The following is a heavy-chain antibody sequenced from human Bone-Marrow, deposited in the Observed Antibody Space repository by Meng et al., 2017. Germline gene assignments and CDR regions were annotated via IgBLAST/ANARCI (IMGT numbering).Heavy chain of an antibody. V-gene: IGHV4-61*02. Sequence: ASTPDLVMPPQPLPSSATVPGGPISSVRYTGSWIRKPAGKELEWIGRIYTSGSTNYNPSLKSRVTISVDTSKNQFSLKLSSVTAADTAVYYCARELRNGSGSYSPDYWGQGTLVTVSS. CDR2: IYTSGST. J-gene: IGHJ4*02. CDR1: GGPISSVRYT. CDR3: ARELRNGSGSYSPDY. D-gene: IGHD3-10*01.